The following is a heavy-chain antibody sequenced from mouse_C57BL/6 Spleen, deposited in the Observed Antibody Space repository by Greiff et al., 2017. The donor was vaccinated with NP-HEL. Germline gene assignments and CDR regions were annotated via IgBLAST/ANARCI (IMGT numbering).Heavy chain of an antibody. Sequence: VQLQQSGPELVKPGASVKISCKASGYSFTGYYMHWVKQSSEKSLEWIGEINPSTGGTSYNQKFKGKATLTVDKSSSTAYMQLKSLTSEDSAVYYCARTLYDYETSYWGQGTTLTVSS. D-gene: IGHD2-4*01. V-gene: IGHV1-43*01. CDR2: INPSTGGT. J-gene: IGHJ2*01. CDR3: ARTLYDYETSY. CDR1: GYSFTGYY.